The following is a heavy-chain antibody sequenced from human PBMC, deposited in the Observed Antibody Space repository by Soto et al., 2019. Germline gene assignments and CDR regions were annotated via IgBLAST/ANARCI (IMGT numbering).Heavy chain of an antibody. CDR3: ARDTGDGTFDF. V-gene: IGHV1-3*01. CDR2: INAGCGNS. J-gene: IGHJ4*02. CDR1: AYTCSSYA. Sequence: ASVKVSCKASAYTCSSYAMHWVRQAPGQRREWMGWINAGCGNSKYSQKFQDRVTISRDTSASTAYMELTSLRSDDTAVYYCARDTGDGTFDFWGQGTLVTVSS. D-gene: IGHD7-27*01.